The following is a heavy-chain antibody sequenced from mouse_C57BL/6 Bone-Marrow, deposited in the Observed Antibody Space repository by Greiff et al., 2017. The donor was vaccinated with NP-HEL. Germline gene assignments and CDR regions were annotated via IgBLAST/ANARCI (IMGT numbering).Heavy chain of an antibody. CDR2: ILPSIGRT. CDR3: ARGLKRGWYFDV. D-gene: IGHD1-3*01. Sequence: VQLQQSGSELRSPGSSVKLSCKDFDSEVFPIAYMSWVRQKPGHGFEWIGGILPSIGRTIYGEKFEDKATLDADTLSNTAYLELNSLTSEDSAIYYCARGLKRGWYFDVWGTGTTVTVSS. V-gene: IGHV15-2*01. J-gene: IGHJ1*03. CDR1: DSEVFPIAY.